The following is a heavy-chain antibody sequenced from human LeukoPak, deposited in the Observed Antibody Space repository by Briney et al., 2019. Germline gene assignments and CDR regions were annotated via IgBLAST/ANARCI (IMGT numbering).Heavy chain of an antibody. CDR3: ARGPTGYEGY. D-gene: IGHD3-9*01. Sequence: SETLSLTCTVSGYSISSGYYWGWIRPPPGEGLEWIGSIYYSGSTYYNPSLKSRVTISVDTSKNQFSLKLSSVTATDTAVYYCARGPTGYEGYWGQGTLVTVSS. CDR2: IYYSGST. CDR1: GYSISSGYY. V-gene: IGHV4-38-2*02. J-gene: IGHJ4*02.